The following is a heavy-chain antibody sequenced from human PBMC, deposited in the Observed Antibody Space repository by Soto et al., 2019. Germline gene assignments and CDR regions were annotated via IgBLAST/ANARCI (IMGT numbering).Heavy chain of an antibody. CDR3: ARGSSRGWFGELFFRPAMDV. Sequence: QVQLVESGGGVVQPGRSLRLSCAASGFTFSSYGMHWVRQAPGNGLEWVAVISYDGSNKYYADSVKGRFTISRDNSKNTLYLQMNRLRAEDTAVYYCARGSSRGWFGELFFRPAMDVWGQGTTVTVSS. CDR1: GFTFSSYG. D-gene: IGHD3-10*01. CDR2: ISYDGSNK. V-gene: IGHV3-30-3*01. J-gene: IGHJ6*02.